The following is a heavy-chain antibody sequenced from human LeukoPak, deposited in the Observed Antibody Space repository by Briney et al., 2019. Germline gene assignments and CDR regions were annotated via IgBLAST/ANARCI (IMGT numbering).Heavy chain of an antibody. CDR1: GFTFSSYA. V-gene: IGHV3-23*01. D-gene: IGHD3-3*01. Sequence: PGGSLRLSCAASGFTFSSYAMSWVRQAPGKGLEWVSAIIGSGGSTYYADPAKGRFTISRDNSKNTLYLQMNSLRAEDTAVYYCASSGGPYYDFWSGYSDKYYYYMDVWGKGTTVTVSS. J-gene: IGHJ6*03. CDR2: IIGSGGST. CDR3: ASSGGPYYDFWSGYSDKYYYYMDV.